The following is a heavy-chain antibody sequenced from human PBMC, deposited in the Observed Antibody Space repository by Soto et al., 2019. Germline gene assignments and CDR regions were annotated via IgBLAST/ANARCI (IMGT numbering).Heavy chain of an antibody. Sequence: SVKVSCKASGGTFSSYAISWVRQAPGQGLEWMGGIIPIFGTANYAQKFQGRVTITADESTSTAYMELSSLRSEDTAVYYCARDTEPYDYVWGSYRPQGYFDYWGQGTLVTVSS. J-gene: IGHJ4*02. V-gene: IGHV1-69*13. D-gene: IGHD3-16*02. CDR3: ARDTEPYDYVWGSYRPQGYFDY. CDR1: GGTFSSYA. CDR2: IIPIFGTA.